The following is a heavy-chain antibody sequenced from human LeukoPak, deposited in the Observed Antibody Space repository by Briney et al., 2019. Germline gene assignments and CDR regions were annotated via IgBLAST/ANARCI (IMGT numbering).Heavy chain of an antibody. CDR1: GYTFTGYY. CDR3: ASADIVVVPAVRRFDP. Sequence: ASVKVSCKASGYTFTGYYMHWVRQAPGQGLEWMGWINRNSGGTNYAQKFQGRVTMTRDTSISTAYMELSRLRSDDTAVYYCASADIVVVPAVRRFDPWGQGTLVTVSS. D-gene: IGHD2-2*01. V-gene: IGHV1-2*02. CDR2: INRNSGGT. J-gene: IGHJ5*02.